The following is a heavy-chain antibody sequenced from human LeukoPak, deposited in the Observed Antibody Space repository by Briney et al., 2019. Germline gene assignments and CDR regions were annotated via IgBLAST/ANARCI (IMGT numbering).Heavy chain of an antibody. D-gene: IGHD6-13*01. CDR2: ISRSSSYI. J-gene: IGHJ4*02. Sequence: GWSLRLSCAASAFTFSSYSMNWVRQAPGKGLEWVSPISRSSSYIYYADSVKGRFTISRDNAKNSLYLQMNSLRAEDTAVYYCASLYSSSWADYWGQGTLVTVSS. V-gene: IGHV3-21*01. CDR3: ASLYSSSWADY. CDR1: AFTFSSYS.